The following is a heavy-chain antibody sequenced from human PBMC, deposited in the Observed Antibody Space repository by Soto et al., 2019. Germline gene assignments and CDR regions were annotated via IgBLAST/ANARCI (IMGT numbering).Heavy chain of an antibody. CDR2: IIPIISSA. J-gene: IGHJ4*02. CDR3: ARDHSLVGGTYSFDY. Sequence: QVQLVQSGAEVKKPGSSVKVSCKASGGTFTNYAFSWVRQAPGQGLEWRGGIIPIISSAKYAQKFQGRVTITADESTSTAYMELSSLSSEDTAIYYCARDHSLVGGTYSFDYWGQGTLVTVSS. V-gene: IGHV1-69*01. CDR1: GGTFTNYA. D-gene: IGHD1-26*01.